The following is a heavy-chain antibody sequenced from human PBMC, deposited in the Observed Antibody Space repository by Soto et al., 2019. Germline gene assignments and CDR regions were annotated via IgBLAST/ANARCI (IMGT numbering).Heavy chain of an antibody. V-gene: IGHV4-39*01. Sequence: QLQLQESGPGLVKPSETLSLTCTVSGGSVSSSXXXXXXVRQSPGKGLEWIGSIYXXXXTYYNPSLESRVXXXXDXXXXXXXXXXXXXXXADTAVYYCARLEGLATISYYFDYWGQGTLVTVSS. CDR2: IYXXXXT. CDR1: GGSVSSSXXX. J-gene: IGHJ4*02. CDR3: ARLEGLATISYYFDY. D-gene: IGHD3-10*01.